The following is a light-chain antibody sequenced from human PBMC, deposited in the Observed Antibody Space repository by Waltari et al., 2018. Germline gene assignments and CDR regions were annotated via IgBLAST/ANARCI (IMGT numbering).Light chain of an antibody. V-gene: IGLV2-14*01. J-gene: IGLJ2*01. CDR1: NRDIGAYDY. CDR2: EVT. CDR3: SSYTTTTTLGDVV. Sequence: QSALTQPASVYGSPGQSITISCTGTNRDIGAYDYVSCYPHHPGNAPKLIIYEVTHRPSGVSRRFSGSKSGNTASLTISGLQAEDEADYYCSSYTTTTTLGDVVFGGGTKLTVL.